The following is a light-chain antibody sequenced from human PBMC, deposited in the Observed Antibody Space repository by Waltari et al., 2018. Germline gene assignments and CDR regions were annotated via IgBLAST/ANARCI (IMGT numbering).Light chain of an antibody. Sequence: EIVLTQSPGTLSLSPGERATLSCRASQSVSSSYLAWYQQKPGQAPRRLIYGASSRATGIPDRFSGSGSGTDFTLTISRLEPEDFAVYYCQQYGSPRTFGQGTKVEIK. V-gene: IGKV3-20*01. CDR2: GAS. CDR3: QQYGSPRT. J-gene: IGKJ1*01. CDR1: QSVSSSY.